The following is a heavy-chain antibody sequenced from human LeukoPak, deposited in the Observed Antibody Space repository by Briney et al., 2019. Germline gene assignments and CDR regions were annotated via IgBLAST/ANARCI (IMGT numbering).Heavy chain of an antibody. CDR2: ISWDGGST. Sequence: GGSLRLSCAASGFTFDDYAMHWVRQAPGKGLEWVSLISWDGGSTYYADSVKGRFTISRDNSKNSLYLQMNSLRAEDTALYYCAKDNLGPTGDHYYYGMDVWGQGTTVTVSS. CDR3: AKDNLGPTGDHYYYGMDV. D-gene: IGHD3-16*01. V-gene: IGHV3-43D*03. J-gene: IGHJ6*02. CDR1: GFTFDDYA.